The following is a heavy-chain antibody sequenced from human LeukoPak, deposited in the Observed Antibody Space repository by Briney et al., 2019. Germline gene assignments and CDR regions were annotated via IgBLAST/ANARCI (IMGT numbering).Heavy chain of an antibody. V-gene: IGHV3-23*01. Sequence: GGSLRLSCAASGFTFSSYAMSWVRQAPGKGLEWVSAISGSGGSTYYADSVKGRFTISRDNSKNTLYLQMNSLRAEDTPVYYCANLDYYDYVWGSYRDAFDIWGQGTMVTVSS. D-gene: IGHD3-16*02. J-gene: IGHJ3*02. CDR2: ISGSGGST. CDR3: ANLDYYDYVWGSYRDAFDI. CDR1: GFTFSSYA.